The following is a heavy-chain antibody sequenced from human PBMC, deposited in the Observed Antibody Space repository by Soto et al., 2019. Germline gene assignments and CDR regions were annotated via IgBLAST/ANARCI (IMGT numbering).Heavy chain of an antibody. V-gene: IGHV3-74*01. Sequence: EVQLVESGGGLVQPGGSLRLSCGASGFSFRSHWMHWVRQAPGKGLMWVSQINTDGRATSYADSVKGRFTISRDNAKNTLYLQMNSLRVEDTAVYFCAREVLSNNAYDGFDIWGQGTLVTVSP. CDR3: AREVLSNNAYDGFDI. J-gene: IGHJ3*02. CDR1: GFSFRSHW. CDR2: INTDGRAT. D-gene: IGHD4-4*01.